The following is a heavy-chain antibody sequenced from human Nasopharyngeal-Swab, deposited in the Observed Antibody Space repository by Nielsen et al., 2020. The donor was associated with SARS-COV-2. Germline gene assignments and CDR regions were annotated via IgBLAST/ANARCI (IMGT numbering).Heavy chain of an antibody. V-gene: IGHV1-18*04. D-gene: IGHD6-13*01. CDR2: ISAYNGNT. CDR1: GYTFTSYG. J-gene: IGHJ4*02. Sequence: AAVKVSCKASGYTFTSYGISWVRQAPGQGLEWMGWISAYNGNTNYAQKLQGRVTMTTDTSTSTAYMELRSLRSDDTAVYYCARKPGIAAAGTLDYWGQGTLVTVSS. CDR3: ARKPGIAAAGTLDY.